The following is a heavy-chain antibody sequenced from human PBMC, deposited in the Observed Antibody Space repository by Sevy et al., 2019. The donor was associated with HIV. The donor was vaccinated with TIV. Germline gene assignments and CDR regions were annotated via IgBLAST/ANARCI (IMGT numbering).Heavy chain of an antibody. V-gene: IGHV4-39*01. Sequence: SETLSLTCTVSGGSISSRSSYWGWIRQPPGKGLEWIGSIYYSGNTYSNPSLKSRLTMSVDTSKNQFSLKLSSVTAADTAVYYCASTRDYYGSGSSFSHWFDPWGQGILVTVSS. CDR2: IYYSGNT. J-gene: IGHJ5*02. CDR3: ASTRDYYGSGSSFSHWFDP. CDR1: GGSISSRSSY. D-gene: IGHD3-10*01.